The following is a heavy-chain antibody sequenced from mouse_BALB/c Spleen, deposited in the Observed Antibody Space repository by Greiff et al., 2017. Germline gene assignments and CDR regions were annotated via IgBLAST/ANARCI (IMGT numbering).Heavy chain of an antibody. CDR3: AREGENYSWFAY. CDR2: ISDGGSYI. Sequence: EVKLVESGGGLVKPGGSLKLSCAASGFTFSDYYMYWVRQTPEKRLEWVATISDGGSYIYYPDSVKGRFTISRDNAKNNLYLQMSSLKSEDTAMYYCAREGENYSWFAYFVQQPLVTVS. J-gene: IGHJ3*01. CDR1: GFTFSDYY. V-gene: IGHV5-4*02. D-gene: IGHD1-1*02.